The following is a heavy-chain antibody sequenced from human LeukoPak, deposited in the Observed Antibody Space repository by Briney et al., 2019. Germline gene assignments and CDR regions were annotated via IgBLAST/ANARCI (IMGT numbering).Heavy chain of an antibody. Sequence: PSETLSLTCAVYGGSLGGYYWSWIRQPPGKGLEWIGEISHSGSTNYNPSLKSRVTISIDTSKNQFSLKLSSVSAADTAVYYCARERWVSGYVETLDYWGQGTLVTVSP. J-gene: IGHJ4*02. V-gene: IGHV4-34*01. D-gene: IGHD5-12*01. CDR3: ARERWVSGYVETLDY. CDR1: GGSLGGYY. CDR2: ISHSGST.